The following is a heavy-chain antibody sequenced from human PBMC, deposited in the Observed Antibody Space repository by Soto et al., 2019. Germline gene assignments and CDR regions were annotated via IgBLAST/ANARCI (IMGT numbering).Heavy chain of an antibody. Sequence: GGSLRLSCAASGFTFSSYAMSWVRQAPGKGLEWVSAISGSGGSTYYADSVKGRFTISRDNSKNTLYLQMNSLRAEDTAVYYCAKWDWQQLVSNDHNALDFAYWGQGTLVTVSS. J-gene: IGHJ4*02. D-gene: IGHD6-13*01. CDR2: ISGSGGST. V-gene: IGHV3-23*01. CDR3: AKWDWQQLVSNDHNALDFAY. CDR1: GFTFSSYA.